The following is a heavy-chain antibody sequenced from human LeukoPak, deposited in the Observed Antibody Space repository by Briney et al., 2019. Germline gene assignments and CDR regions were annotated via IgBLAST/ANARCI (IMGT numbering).Heavy chain of an antibody. CDR1: GFPFSIHG. J-gene: IGHJ4*01. CDR3: AGSFGDVKMF. V-gene: IGHV3-48*04. CDR2: ISSTGTTI. D-gene: IGHD3-10*01. Sequence: GGTLRLSCAGSGFPFSIHGMNWVRQAPGKGLEWVSYISSTGTTIYYADSVKGRFTISRDNAKNSLYLQMNSLRAEDTAVYYCAGSFGDVKMFWGQGTLVTVSS.